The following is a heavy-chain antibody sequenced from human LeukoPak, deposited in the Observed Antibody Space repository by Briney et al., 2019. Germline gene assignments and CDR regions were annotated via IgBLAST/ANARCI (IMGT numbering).Heavy chain of an antibody. CDR2: IYHSGST. V-gene: IGHV4-38-2*01. CDR3: AVGYCSSTSCYSEYFQH. D-gene: IGHD2-2*02. CDR1: GYSISSGYY. J-gene: IGHJ1*01. Sequence: PSETLSLTCAVSGYSISSGYYWGWIRQPPGQGLEWIGTIYHSGSTYYNPSLKSRVTISVDTSKNQFSLKLSSVTAADTAVYYCAVGYCSSTSCYSEYFQHWGQGTLVTVSS.